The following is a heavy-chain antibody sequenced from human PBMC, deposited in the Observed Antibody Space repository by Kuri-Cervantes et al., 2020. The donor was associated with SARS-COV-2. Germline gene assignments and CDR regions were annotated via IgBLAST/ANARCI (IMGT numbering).Heavy chain of an antibody. V-gene: IGHV3-30*18. Sequence: GESLKISCAASGFNFSRTDMHWVREAPGKGLEWVAVIPHDGKNKKCIASGKCRFSISRDNSQNTLYLHMKSLRSEDTAMYYCAKDRVGVQDFWGQGTMVTVSS. J-gene: IGHJ4*02. CDR1: GFNFSRTD. CDR2: IPHDGKNK. CDR3: AKDRVGVQDF. D-gene: IGHD2-21*01.